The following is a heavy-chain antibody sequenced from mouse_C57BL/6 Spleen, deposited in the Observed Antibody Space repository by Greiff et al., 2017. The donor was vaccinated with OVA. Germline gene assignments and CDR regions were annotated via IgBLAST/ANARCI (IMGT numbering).Heavy chain of an antibody. J-gene: IGHJ3*01. CDR1: GYAFSSYW. V-gene: IGHV1-80*01. D-gene: IGHD1-1*01. CDR2: IYPGDGDT. Sequence: QVQLKQSGAELVKPGASVKISCKASGYAFSSYWMNWVKQRPGQGLEWIGQIYPGDGDTNYNGKFKGKATLTADKSSSTAYMQLSSLTSEDSAVYFCARYGDYCGSSHFAYWGQGTLVTVSA. CDR3: ARYGDYCGSSHFAY.